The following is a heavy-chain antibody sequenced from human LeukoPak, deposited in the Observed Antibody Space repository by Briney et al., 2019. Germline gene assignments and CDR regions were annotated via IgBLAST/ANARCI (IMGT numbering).Heavy chain of an antibody. Sequence: SGPTLVKPTQTLTLTCTLSGFSLSTSGVGVGWIRQPPGKALEWLALIYWDNNKLYSPSLRSRLTIAKDTSKNQVVLTMTNMGPVDTATYSCAHYGDYRFLYYFDHWGQGTLVTVSS. V-gene: IGHV2-5*02. J-gene: IGHJ4*02. CDR1: GFSLSTSGVG. D-gene: IGHD4-17*01. CDR3: AHYGDYRFLYYFDH. CDR2: IYWDNNK.